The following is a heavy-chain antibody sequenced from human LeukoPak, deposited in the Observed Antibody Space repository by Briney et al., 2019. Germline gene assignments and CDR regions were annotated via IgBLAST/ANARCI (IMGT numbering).Heavy chain of an antibody. CDR2: ISYDGSNK. D-gene: IGHD3-3*01. Sequence: GGSLRLSCAASGFTFSNYAMHWVRQAPGKGLEWVALISYDGSNKCYADSVKGRSTISRDNSKNTLYLQMNSLRGEDTVVYYCARGAPRNYDFWSGPFDYWGQGSLVTVSS. CDR3: ARGAPRNYDFWSGPFDY. J-gene: IGHJ4*02. V-gene: IGHV3-30-3*01. CDR1: GFTFSNYA.